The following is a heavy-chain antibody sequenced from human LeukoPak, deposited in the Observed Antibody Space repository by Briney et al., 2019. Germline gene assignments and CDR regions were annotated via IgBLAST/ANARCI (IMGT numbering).Heavy chain of an antibody. D-gene: IGHD3-10*01. Sequence: SETLSLTCTVSVGSISSSSYYWGWIRQPPGKGLEWIGSIYYSGSTYYNPSLKSRVTISVDTSKNQFSLKLSSVTAADTAVYYCARVTSGEFADYWGQGTLVTVSS. J-gene: IGHJ4*02. CDR2: IYYSGST. CDR1: VGSISSSSYY. V-gene: IGHV4-39*01. CDR3: ARVTSGEFADY.